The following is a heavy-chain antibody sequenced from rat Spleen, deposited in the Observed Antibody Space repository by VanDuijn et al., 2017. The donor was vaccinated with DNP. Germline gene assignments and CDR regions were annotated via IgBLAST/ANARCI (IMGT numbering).Heavy chain of an antibody. Sequence: EVQLQESGPGLVKPSQSLSLTCSVTGYTISSSYRWSWIRKFPGNKLEWMVYINSAGSTNYNPSLKSRISITRDTSKNQFFLQVDSVTTEDTATYYCARWNIGTTTLDYWGQGVMVTVSS. J-gene: IGHJ2*01. CDR1: GYTISSSYR. V-gene: IGHV3-3*01. CDR3: ARWNIGTTTLDY. CDR2: INSAGST. D-gene: IGHD1-5*01.